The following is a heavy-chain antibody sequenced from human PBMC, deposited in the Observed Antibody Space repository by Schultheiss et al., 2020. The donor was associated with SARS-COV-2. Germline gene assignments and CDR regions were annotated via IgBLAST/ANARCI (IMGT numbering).Heavy chain of an antibody. CDR2: MNPNSGNT. Sequence: ASVKVSCKASGYTFTSYGISWVRQAPGQGLEWMGWMNPNSGNTGYAQKLQGRVTMTTDTSTSTAYMELRSLRSDDTAVYYCARDRGGVVVPAERFDPWGQGTLVTVSS. CDR3: ARDRGGVVVPAERFDP. V-gene: IGHV1-18*01. D-gene: IGHD2-2*01. J-gene: IGHJ5*02. CDR1: GYTFTSYG.